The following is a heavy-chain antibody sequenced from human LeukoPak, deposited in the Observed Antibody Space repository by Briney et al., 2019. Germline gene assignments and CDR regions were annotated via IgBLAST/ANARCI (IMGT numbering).Heavy chain of an antibody. CDR3: ARYVVVTANYYYYGMDV. J-gene: IGHJ6*02. CDR1: GFTFSSYA. D-gene: IGHD2-21*02. V-gene: IGHV3-30*04. Sequence: GRSLRLSCAASGFTFSSYAMHWVRQAPGKGLEWVAVISYDGSNKYYADSVKGRFTISRDNAKNSLYLQMNSLRAEDTAVYYCARYVVVTANYYYYGMDVWGQGTTVTVSS. CDR2: ISYDGSNK.